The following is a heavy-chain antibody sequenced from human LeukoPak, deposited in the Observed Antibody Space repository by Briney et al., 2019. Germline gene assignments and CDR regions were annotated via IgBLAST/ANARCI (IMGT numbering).Heavy chain of an antibody. J-gene: IGHJ5*02. CDR2: ISSGSSYI. CDR1: GFTFSSYS. V-gene: IGHV3-21*01. D-gene: IGHD3-10*01. CDR3: ASCERITMVRGVIPPPGNWFDP. Sequence: PGGSLRLSRAASGFTFSSYSMNWVRQAPGKGLEWVSSISSGSSYIYYADSVKGRFTISRDNAKNSLYLQMNSLRAEDTAVYYCASCERITMVRGVIPPPGNWFDPWGQGTLVTVSS.